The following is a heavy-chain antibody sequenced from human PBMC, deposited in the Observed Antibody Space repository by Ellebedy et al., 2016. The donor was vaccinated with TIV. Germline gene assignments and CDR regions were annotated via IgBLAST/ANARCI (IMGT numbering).Heavy chain of an antibody. Sequence: PGGSLRLSCAASGFTFSIYAMRWVRQALGKGLEWVSTISGTGSSTYYADSVKGRFTISRDNSKNTLYLQMNSLRAEDTAVYYCAGAILKAYWGQGTLVTVSS. D-gene: IGHD3-3*01. CDR1: GFTFSIYA. J-gene: IGHJ4*02. CDR2: ISGTGSST. V-gene: IGHV3-23*01. CDR3: AGAILKAY.